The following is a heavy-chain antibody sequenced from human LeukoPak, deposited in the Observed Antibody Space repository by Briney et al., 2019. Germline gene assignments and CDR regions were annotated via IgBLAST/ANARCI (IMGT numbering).Heavy chain of an antibody. CDR3: ARRSGPLLDS. Sequence: SETLSLTCTVSGGSISTYYWSWIRQPPGKGLEWIGCIYYSGSTNYNPSLKSRVTISVDTSKNQFSLKLSSVTAADTALYYCARRSGPLLDSWGQGTLVTASS. CDR2: IYYSGST. V-gene: IGHV4-59*01. J-gene: IGHJ4*02. D-gene: IGHD3-3*01. CDR1: GGSISTYY.